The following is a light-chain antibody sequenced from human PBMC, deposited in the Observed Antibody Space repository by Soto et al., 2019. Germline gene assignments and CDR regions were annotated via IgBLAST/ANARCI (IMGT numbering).Light chain of an antibody. CDR2: GAS. CDR3: QQYNNWPRT. V-gene: IGKV3-15*01. CDR1: QSVGSN. Sequence: EIVMTQSPVTLSVSPGERATLSCRASQSVGSNLAWYHQKPGQAPRLLIYGASSRATGIPARFSGSGSGTEFTLTISSLQSEDFAVYYCQQYNNWPRTFGQGTKVDIK. J-gene: IGKJ1*01.